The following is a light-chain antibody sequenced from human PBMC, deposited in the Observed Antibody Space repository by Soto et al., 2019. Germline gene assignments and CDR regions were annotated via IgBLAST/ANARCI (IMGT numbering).Light chain of an antibody. J-gene: IGKJ2*03. Sequence: IWMPQSPSLLSASPGDRVSISCRMSQGISSYLAWYQHKPGRAPKLLIYGASTLQSGVPPRFSGSGSETEFMLTISRLQSEDFATYYCQQYYSSYSLGQGTKVDI. CDR3: QQYYSSYS. V-gene: IGKV1D-8*03. CDR2: GAS. CDR1: QGISSY.